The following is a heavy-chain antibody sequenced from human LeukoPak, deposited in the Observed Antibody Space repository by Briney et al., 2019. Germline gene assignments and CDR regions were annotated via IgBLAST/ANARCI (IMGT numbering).Heavy chain of an antibody. CDR2: ISGSGGST. Sequence: GGSLRLSCAASGFTFSSYAMSWVRQAPGKGLEWVSAISGSGGSTYYADSVKGRFTITRDNSKNTLYLQMNSLRAGDTAVYYCAKLYSSSSPFDYWGQGTLVTVSS. J-gene: IGHJ4*02. V-gene: IGHV3-23*01. CDR3: AKLYSSSSPFDY. CDR1: GFTFSSYA. D-gene: IGHD6-6*01.